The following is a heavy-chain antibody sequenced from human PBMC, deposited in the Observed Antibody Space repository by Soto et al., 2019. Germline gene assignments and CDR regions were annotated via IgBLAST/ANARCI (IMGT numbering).Heavy chain of an antibody. CDR2: INPNSGGT. CDR1: GYTFTGYY. V-gene: IGHV1-2*04. J-gene: IGHJ4*02. CDR3: ARDLWPAGKYYDSSGYYGLVY. D-gene: IGHD3-22*01. Sequence: QVQLVQSGAEVKKPGASVKVSCKASGYTFTGYYMHWVRQAPGQGLEWMGWINPNSGGTNYAQKFQGWVTMTRDTSISTDYMELSRLRSDDTAVYYCARDLWPAGKYYDSSGYYGLVYWGQGTLVTVSS.